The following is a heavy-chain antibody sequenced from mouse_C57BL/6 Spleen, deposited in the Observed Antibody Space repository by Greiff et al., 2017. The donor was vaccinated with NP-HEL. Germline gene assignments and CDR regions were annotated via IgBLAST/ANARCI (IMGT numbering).Heavy chain of an antibody. CDR2: IDPSDSYT. V-gene: IGHV1-69*01. D-gene: IGHD4-1*01. CDR3: ERKGLGRGAMDY. J-gene: IGHJ4*01. CDR1: GYTFTSYW. Sequence: QVQLQQPGAELVMPGASVKLSCKASGYTFTSYWMHWVKQRPGQGLEWIGEIDPSDSYTNSNQKVKGKSTLTVDKSSSTAYMQLSSLTSEDSAVYYGERKGLGRGAMDYWGQGTSVTVSS.